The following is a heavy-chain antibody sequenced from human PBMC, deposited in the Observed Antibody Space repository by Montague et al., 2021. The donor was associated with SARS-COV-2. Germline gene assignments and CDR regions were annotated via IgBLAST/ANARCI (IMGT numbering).Heavy chain of an antibody. CDR2: IYYTGST. Sequence: SETLSLTCTVSGGPVSSSSYYWGWIRQPPGRGLEWIGSIYYTGSTYYNPSLKSRVTISVDTSKNQFSLKLSSVTAADTAVYYCARHITGSGNAFDIWGQGTMVTVSS. D-gene: IGHD3-10*01. CDR3: ARHITGSGNAFDI. J-gene: IGHJ3*02. V-gene: IGHV4-39*01. CDR1: GGPVSSSSYY.